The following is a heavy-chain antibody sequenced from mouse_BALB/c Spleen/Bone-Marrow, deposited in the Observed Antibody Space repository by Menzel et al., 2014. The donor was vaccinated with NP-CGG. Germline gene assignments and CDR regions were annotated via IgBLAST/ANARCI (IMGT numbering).Heavy chain of an antibody. Sequence: EVKLQESGAELVKPGASVKLSCTASGFNIKDTYMHWVQQRPEQGLEWIGRIDPANSNTKYDPKFQGKATITADTSSNTAYLHLSSLTSEDTAIYYCAAYYYGSSDGIAYWGQGTPFTVSA. D-gene: IGHD1-1*01. J-gene: IGHJ3*01. V-gene: IGHV14-3*02. CDR2: IDPANSNT. CDR1: GFNIKDTY. CDR3: AAYYYGSSDGIAY.